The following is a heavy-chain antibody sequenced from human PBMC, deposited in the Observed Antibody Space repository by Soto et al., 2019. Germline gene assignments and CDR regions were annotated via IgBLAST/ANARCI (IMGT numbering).Heavy chain of an antibody. CDR2: IYPGDSDT. Sequence: GESLKISYKGSGYSFTSYWIGWVRQMPGKGLEWMGIIYPGDSDTRYSPSFQGQVTISADKSISTAYLQWSSLKASDTAMYYCASTYYYDSSGYYHIDIWGQGTMVTVSS. D-gene: IGHD3-22*01. CDR1: GYSFTSYW. CDR3: ASTYYYDSSGYYHIDI. J-gene: IGHJ3*02. V-gene: IGHV5-51*01.